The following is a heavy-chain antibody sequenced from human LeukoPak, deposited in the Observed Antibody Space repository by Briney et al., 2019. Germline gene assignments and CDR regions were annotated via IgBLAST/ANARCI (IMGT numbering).Heavy chain of an antibody. CDR1: GGSFSGYY. Sequence: SETLSLTCAVYGGSFSGYYWSWIRQPPGKGLEWIGEINHSGSTNYNPSLKSRVTISVDTSKNQFSLKLSSVTAADTAVYYCARDSAAGIPGFDYWGQGTLVTVSS. CDR2: INHSGST. D-gene: IGHD6-13*01. CDR3: ARDSAAGIPGFDY. J-gene: IGHJ4*02. V-gene: IGHV4-34*01.